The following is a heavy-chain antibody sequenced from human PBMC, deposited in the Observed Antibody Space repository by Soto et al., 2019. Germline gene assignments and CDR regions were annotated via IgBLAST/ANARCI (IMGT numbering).Heavy chain of an antibody. J-gene: IGHJ6*03. V-gene: IGHV4-59*08. CDR3: AGTYYDFWSGYPTPAYYMDV. CDR1: GGSISSYY. D-gene: IGHD3-3*01. CDR2: IYYSGST. Sequence: PSETLSLTCTVSGGSISSYYWSWIRQPPGKGLEWIGYIYYSGSTNYNPSLKSRVTISVDTSKNQFSLKLSSVTAADTAVYYCAGTYYDFWSGYPTPAYYMDVWGKGTTVTVSS.